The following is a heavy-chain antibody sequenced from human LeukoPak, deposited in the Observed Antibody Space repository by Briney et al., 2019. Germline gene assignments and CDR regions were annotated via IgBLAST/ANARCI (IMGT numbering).Heavy chain of an antibody. J-gene: IGHJ4*02. CDR3: AKAGTQQWLLFVGVY. V-gene: IGHV3-30*18. CDR1: GFTFSSYG. D-gene: IGHD6-19*01. Sequence: GRSLRLSCAASGFTFSSYGMQWVRQAPGQGPEWVALIRYDGSNKYYADSVKGRFTISRDNSKNTLYLQMNSLRVEDTAMYYCAKAGTQQWLLFVGVYWGQGALVTVSS. CDR2: IRYDGSNK.